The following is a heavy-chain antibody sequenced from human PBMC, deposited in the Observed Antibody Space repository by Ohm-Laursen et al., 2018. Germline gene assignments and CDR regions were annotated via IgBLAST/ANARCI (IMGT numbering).Heavy chain of an antibody. CDR1: GFTFSSYE. J-gene: IGHJ6*02. Sequence: SLRLSCAASGFTFSSYEMNWVRQPPGKGLEWVSYISSSGSTIYHADSVKGRFTISRDNAKNSLYLQMNSLKTEDTAVYYCTRPRGSMDVWGQGTTVTVSS. CDR3: TRPRGSMDV. CDR2: ISSSGSTI. V-gene: IGHV3-48*03. D-gene: IGHD6-13*01.